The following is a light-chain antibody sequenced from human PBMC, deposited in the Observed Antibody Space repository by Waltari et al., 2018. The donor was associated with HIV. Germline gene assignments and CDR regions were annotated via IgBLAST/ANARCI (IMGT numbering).Light chain of an antibody. V-gene: IGLV1-44*01. CDR2: SNN. CDR1: RSNIGTNI. J-gene: IGLJ3*02. CDR3: AAWDDSLNGQV. Sequence: QSVLTQPPSASGTPGRGVTISCSGSRSNIGTNIVHWDQQFPGTAPKLLMYSNNQRPSGVPDRFSGSKSGTSASLAISGLQSEDEADYYCAAWDDSLNGQVFGGGTKLTVL.